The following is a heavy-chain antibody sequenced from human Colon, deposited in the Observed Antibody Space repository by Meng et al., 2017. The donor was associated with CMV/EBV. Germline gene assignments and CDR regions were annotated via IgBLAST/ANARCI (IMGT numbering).Heavy chain of an antibody. J-gene: IGHJ6*02. CDR1: GFTFGDYT. CDR2: ISWDGNTA. V-gene: IGHV3-43*01. Sequence: GGSLRLSCAASGFTFGDYTMHWVRQAPGKGPEWVSLISWDGNTAYYGDSVKGRFTISRDNSKDSLFLQMNSLTIEDTALYYCAKENRGGSDYYYYGMDVWGQGTTVTVSS. D-gene: IGHD2-15*01. CDR3: AKENRGGSDYYYYGMDV.